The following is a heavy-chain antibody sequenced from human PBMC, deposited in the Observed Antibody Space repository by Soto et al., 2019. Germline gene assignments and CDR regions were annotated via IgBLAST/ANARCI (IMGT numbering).Heavy chain of an antibody. CDR2: IYYSGTT. Sequence: TLSLTCTVSSASISSTSYTWGWIRQPPGKGLEWIGSIYYSGTTYYNPSLNSRVTVSVDTSKNQFSLKLSSVTAADTAVYYCARAPYSSGWPDSWGQGTLVTVSS. V-gene: IGHV4-39*07. J-gene: IGHJ4*02. CDR1: SASISSTSYT. D-gene: IGHD6-19*01. CDR3: ARAPYSSGWPDS.